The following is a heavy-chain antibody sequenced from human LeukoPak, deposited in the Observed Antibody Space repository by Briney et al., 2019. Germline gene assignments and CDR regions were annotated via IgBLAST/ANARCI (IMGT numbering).Heavy chain of an antibody. CDR1: GFTFSSYG. Sequence: GGSLRLSCAASGFTFSSYGMHWVRQAPGNGLEWVAFIRYDGSNKYYADSVKGRFTISRDNSKNTMYLQMNSLRAEDTAVYYCAKDRGAYFDYWGQGTLVTVSS. J-gene: IGHJ4*02. CDR2: IRYDGSNK. D-gene: IGHD1-26*01. V-gene: IGHV3-30*02. CDR3: AKDRGAYFDY.